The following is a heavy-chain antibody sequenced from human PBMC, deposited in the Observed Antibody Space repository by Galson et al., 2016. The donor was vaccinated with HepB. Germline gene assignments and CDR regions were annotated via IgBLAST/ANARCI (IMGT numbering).Heavy chain of an antibody. CDR2: ISSSGTYI. CDR3: ARDVGNIAAVVGRFDP. J-gene: IGHJ5*02. Sequence: SLRLSCAASGFTFSSYSVNWVRQAPGKGLEWVSSISSSGTYIYYADSVKGRFTISRDNAKRSLYLQMNSLRAEDTAVYYCARDVGNIAAVVGRFDPWGQGTLVTVSS. D-gene: IGHD6-13*01. V-gene: IGHV3-21*01. CDR1: GFTFSSYS.